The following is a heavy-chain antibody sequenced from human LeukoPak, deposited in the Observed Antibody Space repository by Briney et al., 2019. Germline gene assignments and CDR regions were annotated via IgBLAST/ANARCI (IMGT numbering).Heavy chain of an antibody. D-gene: IGHD6-13*01. CDR2: IYPGDSDT. J-gene: IGHJ3*02. Sequence: ESLKISCKGSGYSFTSYWIGWVRQMPGKGLEWLGNIYPGDSDTRYSPSFQGQVTISADKSISTAYLQWSSLKASDTAMYYCANSYSSSWNAYDIWGQGTMVTVSS. V-gene: IGHV5-51*01. CDR1: GYSFTSYW. CDR3: ANSYSSSWNAYDI.